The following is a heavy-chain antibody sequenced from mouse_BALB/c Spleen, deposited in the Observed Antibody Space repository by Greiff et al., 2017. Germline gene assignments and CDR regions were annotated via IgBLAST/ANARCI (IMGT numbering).Heavy chain of an antibody. V-gene: IGHV5-17*02. J-gene: IGHJ3*01. CDR3: ARSEYGPFAY. Sequence: EVKLVESGGGLVQPGGSRKLSCAASGFTFSSFGMHWVRQAPEKGLEWVAYISSGSSTIYYADTVKGRFTISRDNPKNTLFLQMTSLRSEDTAMYYCARSEYGPFAYWGQGTLVTVSA. CDR2: ISSGSSTI. CDR1: GFTFSSFG. D-gene: IGHD2-10*02.